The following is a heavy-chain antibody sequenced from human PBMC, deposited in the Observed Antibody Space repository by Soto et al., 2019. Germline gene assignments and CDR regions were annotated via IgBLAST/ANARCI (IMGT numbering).Heavy chain of an antibody. CDR1: GFTFSSYA. CDR2: ISYDGSNK. D-gene: IGHD4-17*01. Sequence: QVQLVESGGGVVQPGRSLRLSCAASGFTFSSYAMHWVRQAPGKGLEWVAVISYDGSNKYYADSVKGRFTISRDNSKNTLYLQMNSLRAEDTAVYYCARGDYGDYPFALGEWGQGTLVTVSS. V-gene: IGHV3-30-3*01. J-gene: IGHJ4*02. CDR3: ARGDYGDYPFALGE.